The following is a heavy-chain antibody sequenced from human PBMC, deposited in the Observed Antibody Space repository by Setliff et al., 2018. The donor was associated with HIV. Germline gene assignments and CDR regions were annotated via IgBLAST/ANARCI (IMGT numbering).Heavy chain of an antibody. Sequence: GGSLRLSCAASGFIFSNYAMQWVRQAPGKGLEWVAAITSYGSNEYYADSVKGRVTISRDNSKNTLYVQMNSLRVEDTAVYYCARDQLAMVRRNGMDVWGQGTTVTVSS. J-gene: IGHJ6*02. CDR2: ITSYGSNE. D-gene: IGHD3-10*01. V-gene: IGHV3-30*04. CDR3: ARDQLAMVRRNGMDV. CDR1: GFIFSNYA.